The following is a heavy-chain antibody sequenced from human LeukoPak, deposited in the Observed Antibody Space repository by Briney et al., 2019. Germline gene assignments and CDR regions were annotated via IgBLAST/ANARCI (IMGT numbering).Heavy chain of an antibody. J-gene: IGHJ4*02. D-gene: IGHD1-26*01. CDR2: MYSTGST. V-gene: IGHV4-4*07. CDR1: GGSISPYY. Sequence: SETLSLTCTVSGGSISPYYWSWIRQPAGKGLEWIGRMYSTGSTHYNPSLKSRVTMSVDTSKNQFSLKLSSVTAADTAVYYCARFLTGGLYYFDYWGQGTLVTVSS. CDR3: ARFLTGGLYYFDY.